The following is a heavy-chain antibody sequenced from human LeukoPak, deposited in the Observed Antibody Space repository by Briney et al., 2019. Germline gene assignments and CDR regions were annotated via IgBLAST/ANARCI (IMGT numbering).Heavy chain of an antibody. J-gene: IGHJ4*02. D-gene: IGHD3-10*01. CDR1: GGSISSSSYY. CDR2: IYYSGST. V-gene: IGHV4-39*07. Sequence: SETLSLTCTVSGGSISSSSYYWGWIRQPPGKGLEWIGSIYYSGSTYYNPSLKSRVTISVDTSKNQFSLKLSSATTADTAVYYCARDVAMVRGVIIKDPDYWGQGTLVTVSS. CDR3: ARDVAMVRGVIIKDPDY.